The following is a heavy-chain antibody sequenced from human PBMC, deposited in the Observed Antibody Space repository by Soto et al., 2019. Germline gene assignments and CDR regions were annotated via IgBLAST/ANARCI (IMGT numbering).Heavy chain of an antibody. CDR2: MNAGNGNT. D-gene: IGHD2-21*02. J-gene: IGHJ1*01. Sequence: GQGLEWMGWMNAGNGNTRYSQKFQGRVAITRDTSASTAYMELGSLRSEDTVVYYCERSIVVVPVPAYWGQRT. V-gene: IGHV1-3*01. CDR3: ERSIVVVPVPAY.